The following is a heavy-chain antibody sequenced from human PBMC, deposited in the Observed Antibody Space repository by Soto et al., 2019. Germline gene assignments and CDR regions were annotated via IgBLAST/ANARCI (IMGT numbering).Heavy chain of an antibody. CDR3: ARSHDILTGYYHINFDY. V-gene: IGHV3-48*02. CDR1: GFTFSSYS. Sequence: GGSLRISCAASGFTFSSYSMNWVRQAPGKGLEWVSYISSSSSTIYYADSVKGRFTISRDNAKNSLYLQMNSLRDEDTAVYYCARSHDILTGYYHINFDYWGQGTLVTVSS. CDR2: ISSSSSTI. D-gene: IGHD3-9*01. J-gene: IGHJ4*02.